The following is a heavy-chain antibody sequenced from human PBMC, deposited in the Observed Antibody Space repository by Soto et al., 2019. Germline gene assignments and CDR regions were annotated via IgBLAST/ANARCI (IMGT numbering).Heavy chain of an antibody. CDR3: ARGYDILSHFDY. Sequence: EVQLLESGGGLVQPGGSLRLSCATSGFTFSSYAMSWVGQAPGKGLEWVSPISGSGGSTYYADSVKGRFTISRDNSKNTLYLQMNSLRAEDTAVYYCARGYDILSHFDYWGQGTLVTVSS. J-gene: IGHJ4*02. CDR1: GFTFSSYA. D-gene: IGHD3-9*01. V-gene: IGHV3-23*01. CDR2: ISGSGGST.